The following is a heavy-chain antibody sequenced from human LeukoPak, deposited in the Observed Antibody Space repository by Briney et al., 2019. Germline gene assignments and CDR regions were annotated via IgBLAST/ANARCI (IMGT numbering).Heavy chain of an antibody. CDR1: GGTFSSYA. V-gene: IGHV1-69*13. J-gene: IGHJ4*02. CDR2: IIPIFGTA. Sequence: GASVKVSCKASGGTFSSYAISWVRQAPGQGLEWMGGIIPIFGTANYAQKFQGRVTITADESTSTAYMELRSLRSDDTAVYYCARSIAARLVYFDYWGQGTLVTVSS. CDR3: ARSIAARLVYFDY. D-gene: IGHD6-6*01.